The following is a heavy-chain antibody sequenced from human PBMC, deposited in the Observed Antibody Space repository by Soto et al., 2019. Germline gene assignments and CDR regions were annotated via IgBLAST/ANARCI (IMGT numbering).Heavy chain of an antibody. CDR2: ISGSGDST. J-gene: IGHJ4*02. CDR3: ARVGYIVGATKASSFDY. V-gene: IGHV3-23*01. D-gene: IGHD1-26*01. Sequence: GSLRLSCAASGFTFSSYAMSWVRQAPGKGLEWVSGISGSGDSTYYADSVKGRFTISRDNSKNTLYLQMNSLRAEDTAVYYCARVGYIVGATKASSFDYWGQGT. CDR1: GFTFSSYA.